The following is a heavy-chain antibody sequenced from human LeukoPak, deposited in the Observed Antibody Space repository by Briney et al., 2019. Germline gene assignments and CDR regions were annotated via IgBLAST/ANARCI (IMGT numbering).Heavy chain of an antibody. V-gene: IGHV4-39*07. CDR2: IYYSGST. D-gene: IGHD2-8*01. CDR1: GGSISSGSYY. J-gene: IGHJ4*02. Sequence: SETLSLTCTVSGGSISSGSYYWGWIRQPPGTGLEWIGSIYYSGSTYYNPSLKSRVTISVDTSKNQFSLKLSSVTAADTAVYYCARGYCTNAVCSLGPTQAWGQGTLVTVSS. CDR3: ARGYCTNAVCSLGPTQA.